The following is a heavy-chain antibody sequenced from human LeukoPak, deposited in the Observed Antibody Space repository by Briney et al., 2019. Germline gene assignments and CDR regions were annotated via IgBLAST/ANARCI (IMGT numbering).Heavy chain of an antibody. CDR1: GFTFSDYY. D-gene: IGHD1-7*01. V-gene: IGHV3-11*04. J-gene: IGHJ6*03. CDR2: ISSSGSTI. CDR3: ARDWVGWNYWNYYYMDV. Sequence: GGSLRLSCAASGFTFSDYYMSWIRQAPGKGLEWVSYISSSGSTIFYADSVKGRFTISRDNAKNSLYLQMNSLRAEDTAVYYCARDWVGWNYWNYYYMDVWGKGTTVTVSS.